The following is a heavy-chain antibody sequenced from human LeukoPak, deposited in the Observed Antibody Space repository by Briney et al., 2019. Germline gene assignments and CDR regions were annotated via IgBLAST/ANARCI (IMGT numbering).Heavy chain of an antibody. V-gene: IGHV3-23*01. Sequence: GGSLRLSCAASGLTFSSYAMSWVRQAPGKGLEWVSGISGSGGSTYYADSVKGRFTISRDNSKNTLYLQMNSLRAEDTALYYCAKYYYDRSGYYIRAPWYFQHWSQGTLVTVSS. D-gene: IGHD3-22*01. CDR3: AKYYYDRSGYYIRAPWYFQH. CDR2: ISGSGGST. J-gene: IGHJ1*01. CDR1: GLTFSSYA.